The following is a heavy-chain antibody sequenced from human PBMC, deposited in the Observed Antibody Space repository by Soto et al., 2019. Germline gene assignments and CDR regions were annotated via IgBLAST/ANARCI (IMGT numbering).Heavy chain of an antibody. CDR2: INAGNGNT. CDR3: ARVVGINYYYYYGMDV. V-gene: IGHV1-3*01. J-gene: IGHJ6*02. CDR1: GYTFTSYA. D-gene: IGHD2-21*01. Sequence: VNVSCKASGYTFTSYAMHWVRQAPGQRLEWMGWINAGNGNTKYSQKFQGRVTITRDTSASTAYMELSSLRSEDTAVYYCARVVGINYYYYYGMDVWGQGTTVTVSS.